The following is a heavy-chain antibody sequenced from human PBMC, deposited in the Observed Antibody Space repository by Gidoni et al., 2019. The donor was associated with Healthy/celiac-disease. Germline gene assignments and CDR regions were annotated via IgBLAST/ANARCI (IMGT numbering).Heavy chain of an antibody. Sequence: EVQLVESGGGLVQPGRSLSLSCAASGFTFDDYAMHWVRQAPGKGLEWVSGISWNSGSIGYADSVKGRFTISRDNAKNSLYLQMNSLRAEDTALYYCAKVESSGFGFSNSFDYWGQGTLVTVSS. D-gene: IGHD3-22*01. V-gene: IGHV3-9*01. CDR2: ISWNSGSI. CDR1: GFTFDDYA. CDR3: AKVESSGFGFSNSFDY. J-gene: IGHJ4*02.